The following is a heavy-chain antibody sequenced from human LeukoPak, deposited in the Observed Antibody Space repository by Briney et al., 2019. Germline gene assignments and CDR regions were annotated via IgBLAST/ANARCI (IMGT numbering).Heavy chain of an antibody. Sequence: SETLSLTCTVSGGSISSSSYYWGWIRQPPGKGLEWIGSIYYSGSTYYNPSLKSRVTISVDTSKNQFSLKLSSVTAADTAVYYCARGLSGYDAFDIWGQGTMVTVSS. D-gene: IGHD6-25*01. J-gene: IGHJ3*02. CDR1: GGSISSSSYY. CDR3: ARGLSGYDAFDI. V-gene: IGHV4-39*01. CDR2: IYYSGST.